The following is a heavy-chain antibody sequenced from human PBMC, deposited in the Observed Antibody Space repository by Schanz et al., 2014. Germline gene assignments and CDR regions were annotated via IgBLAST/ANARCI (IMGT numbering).Heavy chain of an antibody. V-gene: IGHV1-46*01. Sequence: QVQLVQSGAEVKKPGASVKVSCKASGYTFTSDSMHWVRQAPGQGLEWMGMINPSGGSTTYAQKFQGRVTMTRDTSTSTVYMELSSLRSEDTAVYYCAKDRRSTSGGLNYSFGPYHYYGLDVWGQGTTVIVSS. D-gene: IGHD1-7*01. CDR3: AKDRRSTSGGLNYSFGPYHYYGLDV. J-gene: IGHJ6*02. CDR1: GYTFTSDS. CDR2: INPSGGST.